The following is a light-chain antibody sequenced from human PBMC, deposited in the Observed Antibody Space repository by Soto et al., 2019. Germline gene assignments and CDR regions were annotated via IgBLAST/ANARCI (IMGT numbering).Light chain of an antibody. Sequence: QSVLTQPASVSGSPGQSITISCTGTSGDVGGYDFVSWYQHHPGKAPKLMIYEVSNRPSGVSNRFSGSKSGSTASLTISGLRAEDEADYYCSSYTSISTFYVFGTGTQLTVL. CDR1: SGDVGGYDF. J-gene: IGLJ1*01. CDR3: SSYTSISTFYV. V-gene: IGLV2-14*01. CDR2: EVS.